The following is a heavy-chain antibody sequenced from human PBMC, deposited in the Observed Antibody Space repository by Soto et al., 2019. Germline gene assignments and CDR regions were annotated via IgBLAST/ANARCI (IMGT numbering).Heavy chain of an antibody. CDR2: INSDGSST. CDR1: GFTFSSYW. J-gene: IGHJ6*03. CDR3: ASAVDYYYYMDV. Sequence: GGSLSLSCAASGFTFSSYWMHWVRQAPGKGLVWVSRINSDGSSTSYADSVKGRFTISRDNAKNTLYLQMNSLRAEDTAVYYCASAVDYYYYMDVWGKGTTVTVS. D-gene: IGHD2-15*01. V-gene: IGHV3-74*01.